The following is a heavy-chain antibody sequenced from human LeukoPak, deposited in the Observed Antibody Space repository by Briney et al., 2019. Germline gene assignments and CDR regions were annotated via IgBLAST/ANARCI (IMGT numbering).Heavy chain of an antibody. V-gene: IGHV3-21*01. D-gene: IGHD4-17*01. Sequence: GGSLRLSCAASGFTFSSYSMNWVRQAPGKGLEWVSSISSSSSYIYYADSVKGRFTISRDNAKNSLYLQMNSLRAEDTAVYYCARGNGDYAYGYVWGKGTTVTVSS. CDR1: GFTFSSYS. CDR3: ARGNGDYAYGYV. J-gene: IGHJ6*04. CDR2: ISSSSSYI.